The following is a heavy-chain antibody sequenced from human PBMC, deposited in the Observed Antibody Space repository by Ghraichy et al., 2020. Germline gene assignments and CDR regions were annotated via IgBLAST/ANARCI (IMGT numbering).Heavy chain of an antibody. CDR2: ISGSGGST. CDR1: GFTFSSYA. D-gene: IGHD3-3*01. J-gene: IGHJ3*02. V-gene: IGHV3-23*01. Sequence: GGSLRLSCAASGFTFSSYAMSWVRQAPGKGLEWVSAISGSGGSTYYADSVKGRFTISRDNSKNTLYLQMNSLRAEDTAVYYCAKDQVTIFGVVIKAFDIWGQGTMVTVSS. CDR3: AKDQVTIFGVVIKAFDI.